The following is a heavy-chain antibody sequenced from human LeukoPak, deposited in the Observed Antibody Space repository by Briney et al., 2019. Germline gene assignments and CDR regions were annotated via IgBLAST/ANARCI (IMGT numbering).Heavy chain of an antibody. CDR3: ARIHDGYTSGYYYYYMEV. CDR1: GFSISSVYY. D-gene: IGHD5-18*01. CDR2: IYHTGNA. V-gene: IGHV4-38-2*01. Sequence: PSETLSLTCGVSGFSISSVYYWGWIRQPPGKGLEWIASIYHTGNAYYSPSLRSRVTISVDTSKNQFSLKLTAVTAADTAVYYCARIHDGYTSGYYYYYMEVWGKGTTVTASS. J-gene: IGHJ6*03.